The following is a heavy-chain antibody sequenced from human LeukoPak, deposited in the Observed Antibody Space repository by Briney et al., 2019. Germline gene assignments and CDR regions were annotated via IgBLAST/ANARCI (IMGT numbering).Heavy chain of an antibody. V-gene: IGHV1-69*06. Sequence: VASVKVSCKASGGTFSSYAISWVRQAPGQGLEWMGGIIPIFGTANYAQKFQGRVTITADKSTSTAYMELSSLRSEDTAVYYCASLKNYYDSSGYLVTDAFDIWGQGTMVTVSS. CDR3: ASLKNYYDSSGYLVTDAFDI. CDR1: GGTFSSYA. CDR2: IIPIFGTA. J-gene: IGHJ3*02. D-gene: IGHD3-22*01.